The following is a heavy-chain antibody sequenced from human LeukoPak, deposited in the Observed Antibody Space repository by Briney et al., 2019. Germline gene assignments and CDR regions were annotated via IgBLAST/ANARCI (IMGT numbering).Heavy chain of an antibody. CDR2: IYYSGST. J-gene: IGHJ4*02. V-gene: IGHV4-59*12. CDR3: AREVGPTSDY. Sequence: PSETLSLTCTVSGGSISSYYWSWIRQPPGKGLEWIGYIYYSGSTNYNPSLKSRVTISVDTSKNQFSLKLRSVTAADTAVYYCAREVGPTSDYWGQGTLVTVSS. CDR1: GGSISSYY. D-gene: IGHD1-26*01.